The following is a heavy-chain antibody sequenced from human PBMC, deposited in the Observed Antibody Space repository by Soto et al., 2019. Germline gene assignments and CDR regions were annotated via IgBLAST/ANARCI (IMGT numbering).Heavy chain of an antibody. J-gene: IGHJ6*01. CDR2: INPNTGDA. CDR3: VREGGTLGLSLGELXPTQNYHYYGMDV. Sequence: ASVKVSCKSSGYSFTGYYIHWLRQAPGQGPEWMGWINPNTGDARYAQKFQGWVTLTRDTSISTAYMELNRLKSDDTAVFYCVREGGTLGLSLGELXPTQNYHYYGMDVW. CDR1: GYSFTGYY. V-gene: IGHV1-2*04. D-gene: IGHD3-10*01.